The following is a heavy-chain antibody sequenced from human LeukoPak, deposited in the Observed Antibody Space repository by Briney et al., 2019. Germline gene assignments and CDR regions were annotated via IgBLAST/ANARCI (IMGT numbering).Heavy chain of an antibody. CDR1: GGSISSYY. J-gene: IGHJ3*02. CDR3: ARLIPNDYYDSSGYPLEAFDI. CDR2: IYYSGST. V-gene: IGHV4-59*12. Sequence: SETLSLTCTVSGGSISSYYWSWIRQPPGKGLEWIGYIYYSGSTYYNPSLKSRVTISVDRSKNQFSLKLSSVTAADTAVYYCARLIPNDYYDSSGYPLEAFDIWGQGTMVTVSS. D-gene: IGHD3-22*01.